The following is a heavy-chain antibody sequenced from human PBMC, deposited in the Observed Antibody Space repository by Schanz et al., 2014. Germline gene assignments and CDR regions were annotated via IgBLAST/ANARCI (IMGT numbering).Heavy chain of an antibody. CDR3: TRDTDYHFDY. CDR1: GFTFSPYA. V-gene: IGHV3-74*01. CDR2: TSHDGSFT. Sequence: EVQLVESGGGLVQPGGSLRLSCAASGFTFSPYAMTWVRQAPGKGLVWVSRTSHDGSFTTFADSVKGRFTISRDNARNTLYLQMNSLRAEDTAVYYCTRDTDYHFDYWGQGTLVTVSS. D-gene: IGHD4-17*01. J-gene: IGHJ4*02.